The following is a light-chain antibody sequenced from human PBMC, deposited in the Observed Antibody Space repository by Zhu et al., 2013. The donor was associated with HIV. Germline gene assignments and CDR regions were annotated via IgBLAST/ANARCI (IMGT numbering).Light chain of an antibody. Sequence: EVVMTQSPVTLSVALGERATLSCTASQSSSSHLAWYQQKPGQAPRLLIYGASNRATGVPARFSGSGSGAEFTLTISSLQSEDFALYYCQQYHHWPPVFGQGTRLEI. V-gene: IGKV3-15*01. CDR1: QSSSSH. CDR3: QQYHHWPPV. CDR2: GAS. J-gene: IGKJ5*01.